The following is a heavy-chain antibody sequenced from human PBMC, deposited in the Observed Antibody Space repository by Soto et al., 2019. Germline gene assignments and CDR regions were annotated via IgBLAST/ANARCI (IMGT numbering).Heavy chain of an antibody. V-gene: IGHV3-30*03. D-gene: IGHD3-16*01. CDR2: LTSGGSHK. CDR1: GFTFNNYG. J-gene: IGHJ3*01. CDR3: ARGGSFDV. Sequence: QEQVVESGGGVVQPGRSLRLSCTASGFTFNNYGLHWVRQAPGKGLEWVALLTSGGSHKFYSESVKGRFTISRDYSKNTLFLQMDSLRTEDMAVYYCARGGSFDVWGRGTMVTVSS.